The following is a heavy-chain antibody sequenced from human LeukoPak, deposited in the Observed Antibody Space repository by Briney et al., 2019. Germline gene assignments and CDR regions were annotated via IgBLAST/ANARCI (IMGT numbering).Heavy chain of an antibody. J-gene: IGHJ4*02. Sequence: ASVKVSCKASGYTFTSYGISWVRQAPGQGLEWMGWISAYNGNTNYAQKPQGRVTMTTDTSTSTVYMELSSLRSEDTAVYYCARALAAAGTDQDFDYWGQGTLVTVSS. CDR1: GYTFTSYG. V-gene: IGHV1-18*01. CDR2: ISAYNGNT. CDR3: ARALAAAGTDQDFDY. D-gene: IGHD6-13*01.